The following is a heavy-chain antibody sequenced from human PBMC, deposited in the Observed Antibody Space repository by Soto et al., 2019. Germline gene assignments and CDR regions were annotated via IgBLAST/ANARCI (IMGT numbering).Heavy chain of an antibody. CDR3: ARGKRPSFDP. V-gene: IGHV4-4*02. CDR2: IYHSGST. J-gene: IGHJ5*02. CDR1: GGSISSSNW. Sequence: SETLSLTCAVSGGSISSSNWWSWVRQPPGKGLEWIGEIYHSGSTNYNPSLKSRVTISVDESKNQFSLKLSSVTAADTAVYYCARGKRPSFDPWGQGTLVTVSS.